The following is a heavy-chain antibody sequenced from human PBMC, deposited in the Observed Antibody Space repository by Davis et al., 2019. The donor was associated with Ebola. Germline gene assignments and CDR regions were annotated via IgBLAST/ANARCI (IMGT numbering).Heavy chain of an antibody. CDR3: ARVLAVAGPPFFDP. V-gene: IGHV1-2*06. CDR2: INPKNGDT. CDR1: GGTFSSYT. Sequence: AASVMVSCKASGGTFSSYTISWVRQAPGQGLEWMGRINPKNGDTVYAQQFQGRVTMARDTSINTVYMDLGRLRSDDTAVYYCARVLAVAGPPFFDPWGQGTLVTVSS. J-gene: IGHJ5*02. D-gene: IGHD6-19*01.